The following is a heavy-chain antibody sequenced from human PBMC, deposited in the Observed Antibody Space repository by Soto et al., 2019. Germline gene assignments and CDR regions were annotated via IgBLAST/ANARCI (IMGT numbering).Heavy chain of an antibody. CDR2: IYYSGST. CDR1: GGYISSYY. CDR3: ARRYGGILDY. J-gene: IGHJ4*02. D-gene: IGHD4-17*01. V-gene: IGHV4-59*08. Sequence: QVQLQESGPGLVKPSETLSLTCTVSGGYISSYYWSWIRQPPGKGLEWIGYIYYSGSTNYNPSLKSRVTISVDTSKNQFSLKLSSVTAADTAVYYCARRYGGILDYWGQGTLVTDSS.